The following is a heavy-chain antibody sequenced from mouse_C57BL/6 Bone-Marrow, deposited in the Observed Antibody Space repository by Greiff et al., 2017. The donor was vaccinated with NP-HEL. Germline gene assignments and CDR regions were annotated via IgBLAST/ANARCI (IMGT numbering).Heavy chain of an antibody. CDR2: ISDGGSYT. Sequence: DVKLVESGGGLVKPGGSLKLSCAASGFTFSSYAMSWVRQTPEKRLEWVATISDGGSYTYYPDNVKGRFTISRDNAKNNLYLQMSHLKSEDTAMYYCARGAYGSSLYYFDYWGQGTTLTVSS. J-gene: IGHJ2*01. V-gene: IGHV5-4*03. CDR1: GFTFSSYA. CDR3: ARGAYGSSLYYFDY. D-gene: IGHD1-1*01.